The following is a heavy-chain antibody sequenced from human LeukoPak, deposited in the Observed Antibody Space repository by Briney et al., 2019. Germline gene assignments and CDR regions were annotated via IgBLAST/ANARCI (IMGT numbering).Heavy chain of an antibody. CDR1: GFTFSSYS. V-gene: IGHV3-21*01. J-gene: IGHJ3*02. Sequence: GGSLRLSCAASGFTFSSYSMNWVRQAPGKGLEWVSSISSSSSYIYYADSVKGRFTISRDNAKNSLYLQMNSLRAEDTAVYYCAGSGSSGYYYVQAPNDAFDIWGQGTMVTVSS. CDR2: ISSSSSYI. D-gene: IGHD3-22*01. CDR3: AGSGSSGYYYVQAPNDAFDI.